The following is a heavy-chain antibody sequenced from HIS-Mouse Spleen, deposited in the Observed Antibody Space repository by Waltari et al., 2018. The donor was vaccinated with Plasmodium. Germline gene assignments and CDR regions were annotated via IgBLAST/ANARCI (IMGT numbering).Heavy chain of an antibody. V-gene: IGHV3-33*06. Sequence: QVQLVESGGGVVQPGWSLRLACAASGFPFSSYGMHWVRQAPGKGLEWVAVIWYDGSNKYYADSVKGRFTISRDNSKNTLYLQMNSLRAEDTAVYYCAKEEGNWNDDDAFDIWGQGTMVTVSS. D-gene: IGHD1-1*01. J-gene: IGHJ3*02. CDR1: GFPFSSYG. CDR2: IWYDGSNK. CDR3: AKEEGNWNDDDAFDI.